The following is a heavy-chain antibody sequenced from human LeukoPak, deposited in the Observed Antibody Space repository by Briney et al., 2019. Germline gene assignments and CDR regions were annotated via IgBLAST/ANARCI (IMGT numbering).Heavy chain of an antibody. V-gene: IGHV4-34*01. CDR1: GGSFSGYY. CDR2: INHSGST. J-gene: IGHJ4*02. CDR3: ARDSGGSYYTDY. Sequence: SETLSLTCAVYGGSFSGYYWSWIRQPPGKGLEWIGEINHSGSTNYNPSLKSRVTISVDTSKNQFSLKLSSVTAADTAVYYCARDSGGSYYTDYWGQGTLVTVSS. D-gene: IGHD1-26*01.